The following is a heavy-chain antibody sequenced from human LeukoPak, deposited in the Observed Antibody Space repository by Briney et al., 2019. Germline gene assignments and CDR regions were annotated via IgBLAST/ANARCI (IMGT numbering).Heavy chain of an antibody. Sequence: RTSETLSLTCAVYGGSFSGYYWSWIRQPPGKGLEWIGEINHSGSTNYNPSLKSRVTISVDTSKNQFSLKLSSVTAADTAVYYCARAGSGFDYWGQGTLVTVSS. D-gene: IGHD2-15*01. CDR1: GGSFSGYY. V-gene: IGHV4-34*01. J-gene: IGHJ4*02. CDR3: ARAGSGFDY. CDR2: INHSGST.